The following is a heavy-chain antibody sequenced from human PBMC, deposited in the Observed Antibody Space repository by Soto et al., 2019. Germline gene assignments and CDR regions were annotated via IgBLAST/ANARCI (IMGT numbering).Heavy chain of an antibody. CDR1: GDRVSSHTAA. V-gene: IGHV6-1*01. J-gene: IGHJ4*02. CDR2: TFYRSKWFN. Sequence: VQLQQSGPGLLKASQTLSLTCDISGDRVSSHTAAWNWIRQSPSRGLEWLGRTFYRSKWFNDYAVSVKSRITITPDTSKNQFSLHLNSVTPEDTAIYYCARDELHYKTPFDSWGQGTLVTVSS. CDR3: ARDELHYKTPFDS. D-gene: IGHD3-10*01.